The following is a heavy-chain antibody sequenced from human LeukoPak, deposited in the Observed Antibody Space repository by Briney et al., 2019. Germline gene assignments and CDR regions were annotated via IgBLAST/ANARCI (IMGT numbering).Heavy chain of an antibody. J-gene: IGHJ4*02. Sequence: ASVKVSCKVSGYTLTELSMHWVRQAPGKGLGWMGGFDPEDGETIYAQKFQGRVTMTEDTSTDTAYMELSSLRSEDTAVYYCATDLDSSGWYGDFDYWGQGTLVTVSS. CDR1: GYTLTELS. CDR3: ATDLDSSGWYGDFDY. V-gene: IGHV1-24*01. CDR2: FDPEDGET. D-gene: IGHD6-19*01.